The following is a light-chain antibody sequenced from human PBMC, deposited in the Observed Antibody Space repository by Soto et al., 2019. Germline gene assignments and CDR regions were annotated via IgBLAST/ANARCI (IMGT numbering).Light chain of an antibody. Sequence: DIVMTQSPLSLPVTPGEPAAISCRSSESLLHSNGNNYLEWYLQKPGQSPHLLIYLGSNRASGVPDRCSGSGSGTDFTLKISRVEAEDVGVYFCMQALQTPWTFGQGTKVEIK. CDR1: ESLLHSNGNNY. CDR3: MQALQTPWT. J-gene: IGKJ1*01. V-gene: IGKV2-28*01. CDR2: LGS.